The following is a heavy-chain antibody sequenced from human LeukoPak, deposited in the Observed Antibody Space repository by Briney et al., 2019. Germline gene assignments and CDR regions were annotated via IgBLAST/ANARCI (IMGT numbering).Heavy chain of an antibody. V-gene: IGHV3-49*04. D-gene: IGHD3-22*01. CDR2: IRSKAYGGTT. J-gene: IGHJ4*02. Sequence: QPGGSLRLSCAASGFTFSSYWMSWVRQAPGKGLEWVGFIRSKAYGGTTEYAASVKGRFTISRDDSKSIAYLQMNSLKTEDTAVYYCTRTYYYDSSGYINFDYWGQGTLVTVSS. CDR1: GFTFSSYW. CDR3: TRTYYYDSSGYINFDY.